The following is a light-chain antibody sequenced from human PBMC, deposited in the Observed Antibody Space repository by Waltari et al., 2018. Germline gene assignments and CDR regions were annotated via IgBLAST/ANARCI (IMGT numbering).Light chain of an antibody. CDR1: QSINTF. CDR3: QQSYISPPGT. V-gene: IGKV1-39*01. J-gene: IGKJ1*01. Sequence: DIQMTQSPSSVYASVGDRVTITCRASQSINTFLNWYQQKPGRAPKVLIYAASRLLSGVPSRFSGSGYGTDFTLTITSLQPEDFATYFCQQSYISPPGTFGQGTKVEIK. CDR2: AAS.